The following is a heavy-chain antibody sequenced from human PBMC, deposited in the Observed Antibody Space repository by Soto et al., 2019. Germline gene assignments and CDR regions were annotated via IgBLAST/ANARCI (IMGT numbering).Heavy chain of an antibody. Sequence: SETLSLTCTVSGGSISTYYWSWIRQPPGKGLEWIGYIYYSGSTNYNPSLKSRVTLSVDTSNNQFSLKLTSVTAADTAVYFCARGGWSVDLWGQGTLVTVSS. V-gene: IGHV4-59*01. CDR1: GGSISTYY. J-gene: IGHJ5*02. CDR3: ARGGWSVDL. D-gene: IGHD3-22*01. CDR2: IYYSGST.